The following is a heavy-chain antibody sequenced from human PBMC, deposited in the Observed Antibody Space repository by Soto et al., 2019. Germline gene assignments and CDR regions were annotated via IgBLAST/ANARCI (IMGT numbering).Heavy chain of an antibody. J-gene: IGHJ6*03. Sequence: EVQLLESGGGLVQPGGSLRLSCAASGFTFNNYAISWVRQAPGKGLEWVSTITSSGDSAYYADSVKGRFIISRDNSKNTLYMQMHSLGAEDSAIYYCAKGRGTNYYYHMDVWGGGTTVTVSS. CDR1: GFTFNNYA. V-gene: IGHV3-23*01. CDR3: AKGRGTNYYYHMDV. CDR2: ITSSGDSA. D-gene: IGHD1-26*01.